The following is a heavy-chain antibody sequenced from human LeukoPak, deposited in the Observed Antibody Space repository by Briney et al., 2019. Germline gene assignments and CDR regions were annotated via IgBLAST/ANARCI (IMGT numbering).Heavy chain of an antibody. CDR3: ARGEYYYDGGY. V-gene: IGHV3-7*04. CDR2: IKEDGSEK. J-gene: IGHJ4*02. Sequence: PGGSLRLSCAVSGFTFSSYWMSWVRQAPGKGLEWVANIKEDGSEKYFVDSVKGRFTISRDNAKNSLYLRMKSLRAEDTAVYYCARGEYYYDGGYWGQGTLVTVSS. D-gene: IGHD3-22*01. CDR1: GFTFSSYW.